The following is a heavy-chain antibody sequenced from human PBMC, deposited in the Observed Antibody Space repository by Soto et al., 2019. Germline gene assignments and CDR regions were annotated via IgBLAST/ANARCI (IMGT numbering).Heavy chain of an antibody. CDR3: GRGRSGELVVFY. D-gene: IGHD1-7*01. CDR1: GYTFTCYY. J-gene: IGHJ4*02. CDR2: ISPKSGGT. Sequence: QVQLVQSGAEVKESGASVKVSCKASGYTFTCYYIHWVRQAPGQGLEWVGEISPKSGGTRYAQKFQGRVTMTKDTSITTVYMELSKLSPDDTAVYYCGRGRSGELVVFYWGQGTLVTVHS. V-gene: IGHV1-2*02.